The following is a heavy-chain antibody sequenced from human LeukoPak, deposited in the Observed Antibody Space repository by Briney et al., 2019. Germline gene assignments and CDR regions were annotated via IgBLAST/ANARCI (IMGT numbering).Heavy chain of an antibody. V-gene: IGHV1-8*02. Sequence: ASVKVSCKASGYTFTSCGINWVRQAPGHGLEWMGWMSPNSGNTGYGQRFQGRVTMTRDNSIGTAYMEWSKLAFEETAIVCVTKGSSGRRDNWGQGSLVT. CDR3: TKGSSGRRDN. CDR2: MSPNSGNT. J-gene: IGHJ4*02. CDR1: GYTFTSCG. D-gene: IGHD6-19*01.